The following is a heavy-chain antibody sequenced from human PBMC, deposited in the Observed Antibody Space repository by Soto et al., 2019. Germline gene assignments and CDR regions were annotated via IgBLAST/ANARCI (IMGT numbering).Heavy chain of an antibody. J-gene: IGHJ6*02. Sequence: SETLCLTCTVAGGSISSYYWSWIRPPPGKGLEWIGYIYYSGSTNYNPSLKSRVTISVDTSKNQFSLKLSSVTAADTAVYYCARDRLLVPAANKYYYYGMDVWGQGTTVTVSS. CDR2: IYYSGST. CDR1: GGSISSYY. D-gene: IGHD2-2*01. V-gene: IGHV4-59*01. CDR3: ARDRLLVPAANKYYYYGMDV.